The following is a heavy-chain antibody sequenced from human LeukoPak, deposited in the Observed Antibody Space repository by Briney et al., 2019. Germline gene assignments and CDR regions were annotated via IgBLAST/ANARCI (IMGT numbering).Heavy chain of an antibody. CDR2: ISWNSGSI. D-gene: IGHD6-13*01. V-gene: IGHV3-9*01. CDR3: AKSSRSSSLPTRFDY. Sequence: GRSLRLSCAASGFTFDDYAMHWVRQAPGKGLEWVSGISWNSGSIGYADSVKGRFTISRDNAKNSLYLRMNSLRAEDTALYYCAKSSRSSSLPTRFDYWGQGTLVTVSS. J-gene: IGHJ4*02. CDR1: GFTFDDYA.